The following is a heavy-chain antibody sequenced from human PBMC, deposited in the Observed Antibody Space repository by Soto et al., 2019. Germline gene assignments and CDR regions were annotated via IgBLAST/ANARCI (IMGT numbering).Heavy chain of an antibody. Sequence: PGGSLRLSCAASGLSFSDYSMSWVRQAPGKGLEWVSFIDLSGTTTYYSDSVKGRFTISKDRSRKTVFLQMNSQRVEDTAIYYCAKDRIPDVIYSFDSWGQGVLVTVS. CDR2: IDLSGTTT. CDR1: GLSFSDYS. J-gene: IGHJ4*02. V-gene: IGHV3-23*03. CDR3: AKDRIPDVIYSFDS. D-gene: IGHD2-15*01.